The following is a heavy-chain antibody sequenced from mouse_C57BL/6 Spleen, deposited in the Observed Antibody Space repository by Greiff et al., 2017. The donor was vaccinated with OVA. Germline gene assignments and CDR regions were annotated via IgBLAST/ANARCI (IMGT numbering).Heavy chain of an antibody. D-gene: IGHD4-1*01. CDR3: ARSKLGTWFAY. J-gene: IGHJ3*01. V-gene: IGHV7-3*01. Sequence: EVKVVESGGGLVQPGGSLSLSCAASGFTFTDYYMSWVRQPPGKALEWLGFIRNKANGYTTEYSASVKGRFTISRDNSQSILYLRMNAMRAEDSATYYCARSKLGTWFAYWGQGTLVTVSA. CDR2: IRNKANGYTT. CDR1: GFTFTDYY.